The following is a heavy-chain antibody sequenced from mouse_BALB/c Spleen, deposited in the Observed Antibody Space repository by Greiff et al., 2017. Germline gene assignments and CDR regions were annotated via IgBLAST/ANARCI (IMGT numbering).Heavy chain of an antibody. J-gene: IGHJ2*01. Sequence: EVKLVESGGGLVKPGGSLKLSCAASGFTFSSYAMSWVRQSPEKRLEWVAEISSGGSYTYYPDTVTGRFTISRDNAKNTLYLEMSSLRSEDTAMYYCARHYYGSSYVGYFDYWGQGTTLTVSS. D-gene: IGHD1-1*01. CDR3: ARHYYGSSYVGYFDY. CDR1: GFTFSSYA. V-gene: IGHV5-9-4*01. CDR2: ISSGGSYT.